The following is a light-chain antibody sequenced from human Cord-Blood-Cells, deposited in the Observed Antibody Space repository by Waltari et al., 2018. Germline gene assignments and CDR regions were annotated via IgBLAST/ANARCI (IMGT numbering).Light chain of an antibody. CDR1: QSVSSSY. Sequence: EIVLTQSPGTLSLSPGERATLSCRASQSVSSSYLACYQQKPGQAPRLLIHGASSRATGIPDRFRGSGSGTDFTLTISGLEPEDFAVYYCQQYGSSPRTFGQGTKVEIK. V-gene: IGKV3-20*01. J-gene: IGKJ1*01. CDR3: QQYGSSPRT. CDR2: GAS.